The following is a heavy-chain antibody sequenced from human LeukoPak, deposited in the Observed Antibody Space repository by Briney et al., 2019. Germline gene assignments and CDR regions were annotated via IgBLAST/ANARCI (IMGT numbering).Heavy chain of an antibody. CDR1: GGTFSSYA. Sequence: SVKVSCKASGGTFSSYAISWVRQAPGQRLEWMGMIIPIFCTANYAQKFQGRVTITTDESTSTAYIELSSLRSEDTAVYYCARERTYGSGSYYKGFNWFAPWGQGTLVTVSS. CDR3: ARERTYGSGSYYKGFNWFAP. J-gene: IGHJ5*02. V-gene: IGHV1-69*05. CDR2: IIPIFCTA. D-gene: IGHD3-10*01.